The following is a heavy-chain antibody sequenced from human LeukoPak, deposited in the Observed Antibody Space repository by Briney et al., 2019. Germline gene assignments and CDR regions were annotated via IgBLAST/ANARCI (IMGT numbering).Heavy chain of an antibody. CDR3: TRDSPTKYYYDSSGLDY. CDR1: GYTFTSYG. J-gene: IGHJ4*02. D-gene: IGHD3-22*01. CDR2: ISAYNGNT. V-gene: IGHV1-18*01. Sequence: ASVKVSFKASGYTFTSYGISWVRQAPGQGLEWMGWISAYNGNTNYAQKLQGRVTMTTDTSTSTAYMELGSLRSDDTAVYYCTRDSPTKYYYDSSGLDYWGQGTLVTVSS.